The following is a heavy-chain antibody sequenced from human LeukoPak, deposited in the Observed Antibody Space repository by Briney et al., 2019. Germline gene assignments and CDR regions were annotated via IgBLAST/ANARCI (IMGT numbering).Heavy chain of an antibody. Sequence: GGSLRLSCAASGFTFSSYSMNWVRQAPGKGLEWVSSISSSSYIYYADSVKGRFTISRDNAKNSLYLQMNSLRAEDTAVYYCARDRRGYYDSSGYATYWGQGTLVTVSS. CDR3: ARDRRGYYDSSGYATY. CDR1: GFTFSSYS. J-gene: IGHJ4*02. D-gene: IGHD3-22*01. V-gene: IGHV3-21*01. CDR2: ISSSSYI.